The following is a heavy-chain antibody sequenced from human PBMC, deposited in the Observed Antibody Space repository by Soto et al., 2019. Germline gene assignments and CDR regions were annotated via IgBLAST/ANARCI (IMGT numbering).Heavy chain of an antibody. CDR1: GYSFLNFW. J-gene: IGHJ4*02. V-gene: IGHV5-51*01. Sequence: LGESLKISCKASGYSFLNFWIGRVRQVPGKGPEWMGLIYPGDSDTRYSPSFQGQVTISADQSRTTAYLQWSSLKASDSAIYYCARPPYPPYRFTSGDFWGQGTRVTVSS. CDR3: ARPPYPPYRFTSGDF. CDR2: IYPGDSDT. D-gene: IGHD2-2*01.